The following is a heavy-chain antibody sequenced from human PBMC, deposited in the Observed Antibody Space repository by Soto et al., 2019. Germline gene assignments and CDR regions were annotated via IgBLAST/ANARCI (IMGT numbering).Heavy chain of an antibody. CDR1: GGSISSSSSY. V-gene: IGHV4-39*01. Sequence: QLHLQEAGPGLAKPSETLSLTCTVSGGSISSSSSYWGWIRQPPGKGLEWIGSIYYSGSTYYNPSLKSRVTISLDTSTIHFYVTRSSVTAADAAVYYCARRGSSSWYGYWGQGTLVTVSS. D-gene: IGHD6-13*01. CDR3: ARRGSSSWYGY. CDR2: IYYSGST. J-gene: IGHJ4*02.